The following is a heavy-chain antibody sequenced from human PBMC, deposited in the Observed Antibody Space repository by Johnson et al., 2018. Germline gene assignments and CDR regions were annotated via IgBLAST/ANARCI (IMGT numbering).Heavy chain of an antibody. CDR2: IIPVLEIA. CDR1: GGTFGNYS. J-gene: IGHJ1*01. CDR3: ASGPCNDGRCYPTLFQD. V-gene: IGHV1-69*09. Sequence: QVQLVESGAEVKKPGSSVKVSCRASGGTFGNYSIIWLRQAPGQGLEWMGRIIPVLEIANYALSFQGRVTITAEKSTSTAYMALSSLRSEDTAMYYCASGPCNDGRCYPTLFQDWGQGTLVTVSS. D-gene: IGHD2-15*01.